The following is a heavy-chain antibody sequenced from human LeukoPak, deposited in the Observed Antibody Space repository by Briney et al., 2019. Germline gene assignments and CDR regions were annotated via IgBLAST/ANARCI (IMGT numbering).Heavy chain of an antibody. CDR1: GGSISSGSYY. J-gene: IGHJ5*02. CDR2: IYTSGST. D-gene: IGHD6-13*01. Sequence: SQTLSLTCTVSGGSISSGSYYWSWIRQPAGKGLEWIGRIYTSGSTNYNPSLKSRVTISVDTSKNQFSLKLSSVTAAETAVYYCAREVISSIWYAQSWGQGTLVTVSS. CDR3: AREVISSIWYAQS. V-gene: IGHV4-61*02.